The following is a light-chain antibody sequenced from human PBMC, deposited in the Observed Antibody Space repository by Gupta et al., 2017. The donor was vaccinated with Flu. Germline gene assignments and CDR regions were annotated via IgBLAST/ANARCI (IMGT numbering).Light chain of an antibody. J-gene: IGKJ2*01. CDR1: QSFSSHV. CDR2: GST. Sequence: PSIRALAPMERATRSCVASQSFSSHVVSWHRQKPGQAPRLLNNGSTKRAIGIPDRFSGSGSGTDFTLTISILEPEDGATYYCQKYGDSPTFGQGTRLEIK. V-gene: IGKV3-20*01. CDR3: QKYGDSPT.